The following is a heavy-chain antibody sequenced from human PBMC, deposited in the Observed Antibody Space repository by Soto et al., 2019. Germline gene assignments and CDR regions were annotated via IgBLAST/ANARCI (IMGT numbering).Heavy chain of an antibody. CDR1: GGSISSSSYY. J-gene: IGHJ6*02. CDR2: IYYSGST. D-gene: IGHD3-10*01. V-gene: IGHV4-39*01. Sequence: SETLSLTCTVSGGSISSSSYYWGWIRQPPGKGLEWIGSIYYSGSTYYNPSLKSRVTISVDTSKNQFSLKLSSVTAADTAVYYCARHVYGSGSYYFHYYYGMDVWGQGTTVTVSS. CDR3: ARHVYGSGSYYFHYYYGMDV.